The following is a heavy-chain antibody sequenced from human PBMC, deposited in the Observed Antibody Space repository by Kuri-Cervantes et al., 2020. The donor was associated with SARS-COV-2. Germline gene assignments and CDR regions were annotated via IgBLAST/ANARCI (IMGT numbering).Heavy chain of an antibody. D-gene: IGHD3-10*01. J-gene: IGHJ6*03. CDR2: INHSGST. Sequence: SETLSLTCAVYGGSFSGYYWSWIRQPPGKGLEWIGEINHSGSTNYNPSLKSRVTISVDTSKNQFSLKLSSVTAADTAAYYCARQGMVRGVVRLYEGYMDVWGKGTTVTVSS. CDR3: ARQGMVRGVVRLYEGYMDV. CDR1: GGSFSGYY. V-gene: IGHV4-34*01.